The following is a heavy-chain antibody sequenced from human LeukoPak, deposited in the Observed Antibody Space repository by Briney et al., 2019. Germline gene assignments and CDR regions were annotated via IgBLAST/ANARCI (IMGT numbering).Heavy chain of an antibody. CDR1: GGSFSGYY. V-gene: IGHV4-34*01. CDR3: ASDQDYGDTRSWWYFDL. CDR2: INHSGST. D-gene: IGHD4-17*01. J-gene: IGHJ2*01. Sequence: PSETLSLTCAVYGGSFSGYYWSWIRQPPGKGLEWIGEINHSGSTNYNPSLKSRVTISVDTPKNQFSLKLSSVTAADTAVYYCASDQDYGDTRSWWYFDLWGRGTLVTVSS.